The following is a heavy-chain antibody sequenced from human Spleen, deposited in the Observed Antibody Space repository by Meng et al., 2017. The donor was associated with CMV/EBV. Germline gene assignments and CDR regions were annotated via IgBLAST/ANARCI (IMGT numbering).Heavy chain of an antibody. V-gene: IGHV3-53*01. CDR3: ASSGYYHFYFDY. D-gene: IGHD3-22*01. J-gene: IGHJ4*02. CDR1: GFSVSRNY. CDR2: IYPNGNT. Sequence: GESLKISCAASGFSVSRNYMSWVRQAPGKGLEWVSVIYPNGNTFYADSVKGRFTISRDNAKNTLYLQMNSLRAEDTAVYYCASSGYYHFYFDYWGQGTPVTVSS.